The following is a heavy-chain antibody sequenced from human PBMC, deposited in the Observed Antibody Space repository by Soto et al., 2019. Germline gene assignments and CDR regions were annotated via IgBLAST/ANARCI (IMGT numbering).Heavy chain of an antibody. CDR3: ATDTYSGINDY. V-gene: IGHV3-48*02. J-gene: IGHJ4*02. CDR1: GFTFSDHN. D-gene: IGHD1-26*01. CDR2: IGTGSRVAV. Sequence: GGSLRLSCAASGFTFSDHNMNWVRQAPGKGLEWVSYIGTGSRVAVYYADSVKGRFTISRDNAENLLYLQMNSLRDEDTAVYYCATDTYSGINDYWGQGTLVTVSS.